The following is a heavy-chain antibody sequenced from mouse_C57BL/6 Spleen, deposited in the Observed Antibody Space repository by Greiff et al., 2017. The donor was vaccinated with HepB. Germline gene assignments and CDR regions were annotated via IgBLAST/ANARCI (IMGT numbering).Heavy chain of an antibody. V-gene: IGHV6-3*01. Sequence: EVKLMESGGGLVQPGGSMKLSCVASGFTFSNYWMNWVRQSPEKGLEWVAQIGLKSDNYATHYAESVKGRFTISRDDSKSSVYLQMNNLRAEDTGIYYCTGDSMDYWGQGTSVTVSS. CDR2: IGLKSDNYAT. J-gene: IGHJ4*01. CDR1: GFTFSNYW. CDR3: TGDSMDY.